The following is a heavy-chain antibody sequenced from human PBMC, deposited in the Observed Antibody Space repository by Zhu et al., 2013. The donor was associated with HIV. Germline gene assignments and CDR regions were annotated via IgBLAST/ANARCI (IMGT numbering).Heavy chain of an antibody. CDR2: INRSGSA. CDR3: ARGPTRAGGVFDL. J-gene: IGHJ4*02. D-gene: IGHD2-8*02. Sequence: QVQLQQWGAGVLKPSETLSLTCAVYGQSFSGFSWSWIRQPPGKGLEWIGEINRSGSADYNPSLKSRVTMSVDTSKNQFSLNLTSVIAADTSVYYCARGPTRAGGVFDLWGQGILVTVSS. V-gene: IGHV4-34*01. CDR1: GQSFSGFS.